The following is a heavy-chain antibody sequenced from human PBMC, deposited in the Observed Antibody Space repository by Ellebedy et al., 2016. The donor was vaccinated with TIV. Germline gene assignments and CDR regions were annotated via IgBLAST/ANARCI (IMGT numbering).Heavy chain of an antibody. V-gene: IGHV3-7*01. CDR3: ARTYSGTFHWYFDL. Sequence: PGGSLRLSCAASGFTFSNYWMSWVRQAPGKGLEWVANKKKDGSETYYVDAVKGRFTISRDNAKNSLYVQMNGLRAEDTAVYYCARTYSGTFHWYFDLWGRGTLVTVSS. CDR1: GFTFSNYW. CDR2: KKKDGSET. D-gene: IGHD1-26*01. J-gene: IGHJ2*01.